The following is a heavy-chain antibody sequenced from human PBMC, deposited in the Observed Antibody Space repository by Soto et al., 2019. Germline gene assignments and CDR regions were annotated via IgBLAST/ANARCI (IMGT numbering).Heavy chain of an antibody. CDR1: GYTFTSYD. J-gene: IGHJ6*01. V-gene: IGHV1-8*01. CDR2: MNPNSGNT. CDR3: XXXXXXXXXXXXXXYXGXYV. Sequence: ASVKVSCKASGYTFTSYDINWVRQATGQGLEWMGWMNPNSGNTGYAQRFQGRVTMTRNTYISTAYMELSXXXXXXXXXXXXXXXXXXXXXXXXXXYXGXYVWXXGTTVTVSS.